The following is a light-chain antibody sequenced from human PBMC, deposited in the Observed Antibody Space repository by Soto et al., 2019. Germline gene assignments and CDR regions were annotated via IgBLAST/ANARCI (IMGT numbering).Light chain of an antibody. Sequence: DIQKTQSPSTLSVSVGDRVTITCRASQTISSWLAWYQQKPGKAPKLPIYKASTLKSGVPSRFSGSGSGTEFTLTITTLQPDDFATYFCQHYRRNTWSFGPGTKVDIK. V-gene: IGKV1-5*03. J-gene: IGKJ1*01. CDR2: KAS. CDR3: QHYRRNTWS. CDR1: QTISSW.